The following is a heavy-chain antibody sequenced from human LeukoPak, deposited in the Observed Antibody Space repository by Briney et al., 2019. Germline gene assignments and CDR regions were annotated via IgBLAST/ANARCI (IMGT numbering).Heavy chain of an antibody. V-gene: IGHV1-18*01. CDR3: ARDSITGTNWFDP. J-gene: IGHJ5*02. CDR2: ISAYNGNT. D-gene: IGHD1-7*01. CDR1: GYSFTSYG. Sequence: EASVKVSCKASGYSFTSYGISWVRQAPGQGLEWMGWISAYNGNTNYAQKVQGRVTMTTDTSTSTAYMELRSLRSDDTAVYYCARDSITGTNWFDPWGQGTLVTVSS.